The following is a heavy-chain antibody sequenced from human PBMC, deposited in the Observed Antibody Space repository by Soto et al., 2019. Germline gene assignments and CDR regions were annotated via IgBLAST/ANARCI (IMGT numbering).Heavy chain of an antibody. CDR2: IRSKPSNYAT. V-gene: IGHV3-73*02. D-gene: IGHD2-15*01. CDR1: GFTFSDSA. J-gene: IGHJ4*02. Sequence: EVQLVESGGGLVQPGGSLKLSCAASGFTFSDSALHWVRQASGKGLEWVGRIRSKPSNYATAYAASVRGRFTISRDDSRNTAYLQMNSLKTEDTAIYYCTRVETTPFDYWGQGTLLTVSS. CDR3: TRVETTPFDY.